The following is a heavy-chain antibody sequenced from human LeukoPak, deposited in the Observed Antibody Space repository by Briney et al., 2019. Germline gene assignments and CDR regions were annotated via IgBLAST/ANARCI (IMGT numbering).Heavy chain of an antibody. CDR1: GFTSRFLG. V-gene: IGHV3-21*01. D-gene: IGHD2-21*01. J-gene: IGHJ4*02. CDR2: ISSSSSYI. Sequence: GGSLRLSCTYSGFTSRFLGMSWIRQAPGKGLEWVSSISSSSSYIYYADSVKGRFTISRDNAKNSLYLQMNSLRAEDTAVYYCARWAYSRPIDYWGQGTLVTVSS. CDR3: ARWAYSRPIDY.